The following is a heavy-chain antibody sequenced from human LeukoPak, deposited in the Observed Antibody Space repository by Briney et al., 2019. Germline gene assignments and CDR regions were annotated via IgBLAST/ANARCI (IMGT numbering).Heavy chain of an antibody. J-gene: IGHJ4*02. CDR3: ARQLSVAGSLGLVY. CDR2: MNPNSGNT. D-gene: IGHD6-19*01. CDR1: GYTFTSYD. V-gene: IGHV1-8*01. Sequence: ASVKVSCKASGYTFTSYDINWVRQATGQGLEWMGWMNPNSGNTGYAQKFQGRVTMTRNTSISTAYMELSSLRSEDTAVYYCARQLSVAGSLGLVYWGQGTLVTVSS.